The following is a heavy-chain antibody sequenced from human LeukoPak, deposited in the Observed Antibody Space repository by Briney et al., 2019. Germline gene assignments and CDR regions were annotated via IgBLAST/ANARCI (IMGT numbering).Heavy chain of an antibody. CDR1: GFTFNSYA. V-gene: IGHV3-64*01. CDR3: ARADCSSSSCYTVAY. CDR2: ISSDGDAT. Sequence: TGGSLRLSCAASGFTFNSYAMQWVRQAPGEGLEYVSGISSDGDATYYANSVKERFIISRDNSRNMLYLQMGSLRAEDMAVYYCARADCSSSSCYTVAYWGQGTLVTVSS. J-gene: IGHJ4*02. D-gene: IGHD2-2*02.